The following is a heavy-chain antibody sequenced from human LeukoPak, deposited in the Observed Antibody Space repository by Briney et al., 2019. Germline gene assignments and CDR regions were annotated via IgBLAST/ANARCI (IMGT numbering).Heavy chain of an antibody. J-gene: IGHJ4*02. V-gene: IGHV1-24*01. CDR1: GYTLTELS. CDR3: ARDSPTYYDFWSGYPGGDS. CDR2: FDPEDGET. Sequence: ASVKVSCKVSGYTLTELSMHWVRQAPGKGLEWMGGFDPEDGETIYAQKFQGRVTMTEDTSTDTAYMELRSLRSDDTAVYYCARDSPTYYDFWSGYPGGDSWGQGTLVTVSS. D-gene: IGHD3-3*01.